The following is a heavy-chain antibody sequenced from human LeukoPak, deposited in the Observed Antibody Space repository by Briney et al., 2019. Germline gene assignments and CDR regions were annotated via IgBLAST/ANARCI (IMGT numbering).Heavy chain of an antibody. CDR1: GYPFTSYA. J-gene: IGHJ4*02. D-gene: IGHD6-19*01. CDR3: ARGGNSDWYYFHY. CDR2: INTNTGNP. V-gene: IGHV7-4-1*02. Sequence: ASAKVSCKASGYPFTSYAMNWVRQAPGQGLEWMGWINTNTGNPTYAQGFTGRFVFSLDTSVSTAYLQITSLKAEDTAVYYCARGGNSDWYYFHYWGQGTLVTVSS.